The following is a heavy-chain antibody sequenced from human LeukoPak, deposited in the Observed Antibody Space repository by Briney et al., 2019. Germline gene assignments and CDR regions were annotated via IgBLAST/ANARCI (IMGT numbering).Heavy chain of an antibody. CDR1: GFTFDDYA. V-gene: IGHV3-9*01. Sequence: GGSLRLSCAASGFTFDDYAMHWVRQVPGKGLEWVTDISWNSGSIGYADSVKGRFTISRDNSKNSLYLQMNSLRTEDTAIYYCAKDRGAKVGATLYLQDWGQGTLVTVSS. CDR3: AKDRGAKVGATLYLQD. CDR2: ISWNSGSI. D-gene: IGHD1-26*01. J-gene: IGHJ1*01.